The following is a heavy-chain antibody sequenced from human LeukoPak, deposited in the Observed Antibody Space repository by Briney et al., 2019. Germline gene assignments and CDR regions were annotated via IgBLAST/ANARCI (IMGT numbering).Heavy chain of an antibody. D-gene: IGHD2-21*02. CDR3: ARAGCGGDCYSPHYFDY. CDR1: GFTVSRNY. CDR2: IYSGGST. V-gene: IGHV3-53*01. Sequence: GGSLRLSCAASGFTVSRNYMSWVRQAPGKGLEWVSVIYSGGSTYYADSVKGRFTISRDNSKNTLYLQMNSLRAEDTAVYYCARAGCGGDCYSPHYFDYWGQGTLVTVSS. J-gene: IGHJ4*02.